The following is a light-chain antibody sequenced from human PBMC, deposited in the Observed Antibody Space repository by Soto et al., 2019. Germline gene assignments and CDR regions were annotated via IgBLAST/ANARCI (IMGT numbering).Light chain of an antibody. CDR3: QQYNSFIT. CDR1: QSINNW. J-gene: IGKJ4*01. V-gene: IGKV1-5*03. Sequence: DIQMTQSPSTLSASVGDRVTITCRASQSINNWLAWYQMKPGKAPNLLIYKASTLQSGVPSRFSGSGSATEFTLTISSLQPDDFATYYCQQYNSFITFGGGTKVEIK. CDR2: KAS.